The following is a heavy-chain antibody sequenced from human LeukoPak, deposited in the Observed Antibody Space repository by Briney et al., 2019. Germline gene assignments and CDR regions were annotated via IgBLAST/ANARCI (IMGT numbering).Heavy chain of an antibody. J-gene: IGHJ5*02. D-gene: IGHD4-23*01. V-gene: IGHV4-59*01. CDR2: IYYSANA. CDR1: GGSITSYY. Sequence: PSETLSLTCSVSGGSITSYYWSWIRQPPGKGLEWIGFIYYSANANYSPSLKSRVTISVDTSKNQFSLKLRSVTAADTAVYYCAKHHDYGGNWADVGFDPWGQGTLVTVAS. CDR3: AKHHDYGGNWADVGFDP.